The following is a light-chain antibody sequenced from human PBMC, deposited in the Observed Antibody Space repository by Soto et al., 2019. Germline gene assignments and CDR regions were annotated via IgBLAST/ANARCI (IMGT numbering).Light chain of an antibody. V-gene: IGLV2-23*01. CDR3: FSYAGRARGYV. CDR1: SSDVGSYNL. CDR2: EGS. J-gene: IGLJ1*01. Sequence: QSALTQPASVSGSPGQSITISCTGTSSDVGSYNLVSWYQQHPGKAPKLMIYEGSKRPSGVSNRFSGSKSGNTASLTISGLQAEDEADYYCFSYAGRARGYVFGTGTKLTVL.